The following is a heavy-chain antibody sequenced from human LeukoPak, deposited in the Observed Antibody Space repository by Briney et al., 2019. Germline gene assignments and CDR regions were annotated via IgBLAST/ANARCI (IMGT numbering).Heavy chain of an antibody. V-gene: IGHV3-30*18. J-gene: IGHJ4*02. CDR1: GFTFSSYG. Sequence: GGSLRLSCAASGFTFSSYGMHWVRQAPGKGLEWVAVISYDGSNKYYADSVKGRFTTSRDNSKNTLYLQMNSLRAEDTAVYYCAKEYEVVPAAMLAPIDYWGQGTLVTVSS. CDR2: ISYDGSNK. D-gene: IGHD2-2*01. CDR3: AKEYEVVPAAMLAPIDY.